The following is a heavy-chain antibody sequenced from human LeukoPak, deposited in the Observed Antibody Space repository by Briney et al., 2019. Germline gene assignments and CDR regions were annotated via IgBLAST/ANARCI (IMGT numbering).Heavy chain of an antibody. CDR3: AREYVSTTIIEMSWFDP. J-gene: IGHJ5*02. CDR1: GDSVPSNSAA. V-gene: IGHV6-1*01. Sequence: SQTLSLTCAISGDSVPSNSAAWNWIRQSPSRGLEWLGRTYYRPKWYNDYAVSVKSRITINPDTSKNQFSLQLNSVTPEDTDVYYCAREYVSTTIIEMSWFDPWGQGTLVTVSS. D-gene: IGHD3-22*01. CDR2: TYYRPKWYN.